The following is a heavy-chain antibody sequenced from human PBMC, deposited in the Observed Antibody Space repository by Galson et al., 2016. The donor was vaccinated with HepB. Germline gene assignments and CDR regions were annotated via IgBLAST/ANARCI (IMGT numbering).Heavy chain of an antibody. CDR2: IYSSGST. Sequence: SEPLSLTCAVAGCSISSSSSAWCWIRQPPGKGLEWRGTIYSSGSTYYHLSPRSRITISMASSKNQFPLKLTSLTAADTAIDFCSRWTGRKFNRRDFEMWGQGTMVTVST. CDR1: GCSISSSSSA. V-gene: IGHV4-39*01. D-gene: IGHD3/OR15-3a*01. CDR3: SRWTGRKFNRRDFEM. J-gene: IGHJ3*02.